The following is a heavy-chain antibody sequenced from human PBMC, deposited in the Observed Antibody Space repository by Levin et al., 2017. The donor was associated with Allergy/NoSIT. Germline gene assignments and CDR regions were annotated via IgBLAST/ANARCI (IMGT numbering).Heavy chain of an antibody. V-gene: IGHV5-10-1*01. Sequence: GESLKISCKASGYRFTSYWISWVRQLPGRDLEWMGRIDPSDSTTEYSPSFQGHVTMSVDKSITTAYVQWSSLEASDTATYYCAGIGRYFDWENDFWGQGTRVTVSS. J-gene: IGHJ4*02. CDR3: AGIGRYFDWENDF. D-gene: IGHD3-9*01. CDR1: GYRFTSYW. CDR2: IDPSDSTT.